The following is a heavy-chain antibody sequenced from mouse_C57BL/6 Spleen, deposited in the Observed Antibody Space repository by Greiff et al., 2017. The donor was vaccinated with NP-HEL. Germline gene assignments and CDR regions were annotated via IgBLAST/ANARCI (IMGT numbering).Heavy chain of an antibody. J-gene: IGHJ1*03. Sequence: QVQLQQPGAELVKPGASVKVSCKASGYTFTSYWMHWVKQRPGQGLEWIGRIHPSDSDTNYNQKFKGKATLTVDKSSSTAYMQLSSRKSEDSAVYEWAIGGDGYDWYFDVWGTGTTVTVSS. D-gene: IGHD2-2*01. CDR3: AIGGDGYDWYFDV. CDR1: GYTFTSYW. CDR2: IHPSDSDT. V-gene: IGHV1-74*01.